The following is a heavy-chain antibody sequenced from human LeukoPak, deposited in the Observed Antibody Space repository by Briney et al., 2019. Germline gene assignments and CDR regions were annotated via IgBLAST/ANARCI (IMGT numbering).Heavy chain of an antibody. D-gene: IGHD3-10*01. V-gene: IGHV1-46*01. CDR2: INPSGGST. CDR3: AREGSGGPRPSPDMDY. J-gene: IGHJ4*02. CDR1: GGTFSSYA. Sequence: ASVKVSCKASGGTFSSYAISWVRQAPGQGLEWMGIINPSGGSTSYAQKFQGRVTMTRDMSTSTVYMELSSLRSEDTAVYYCAREGSGGPRPSPDMDYGGQGTLVTVTS.